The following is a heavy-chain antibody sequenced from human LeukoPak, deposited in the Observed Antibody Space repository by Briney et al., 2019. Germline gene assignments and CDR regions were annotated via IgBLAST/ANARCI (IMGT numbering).Heavy chain of an antibody. CDR1: GGSISSYY. J-gene: IGHJ3*02. Sequence: PSETLSLTCTVSGGSISSYYWSWIRQPPGRGLEWIGYIYYSGSTNYNPSLKSRVTISVDTSKNQFSLKLSSVTAADTAVYYCARDLVHYYDSSGYYHPVHDAFDIWGQGTMVTVSS. D-gene: IGHD3-22*01. V-gene: IGHV4-59*01. CDR2: IYYSGST. CDR3: ARDLVHYYDSSGYYHPVHDAFDI.